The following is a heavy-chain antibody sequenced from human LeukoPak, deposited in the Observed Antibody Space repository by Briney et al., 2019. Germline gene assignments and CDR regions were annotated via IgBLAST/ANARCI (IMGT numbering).Heavy chain of an antibody. CDR2: ISSSSSTI. V-gene: IGHV3-48*01. CDR1: GFTFSSYS. Sequence: GGSLRLSCAASGFTFSSYSMNWVRQAPGKGLEWVSYISSSSSTIYYADSVKGRFTISRDNAKNSLYLQMNSLRAEDTAVYYCARGKRITIFGVVKFHYYMDVWGKGTTVTVSS. J-gene: IGHJ6*03. D-gene: IGHD3-3*01. CDR3: ARGKRITIFGVVKFHYYMDV.